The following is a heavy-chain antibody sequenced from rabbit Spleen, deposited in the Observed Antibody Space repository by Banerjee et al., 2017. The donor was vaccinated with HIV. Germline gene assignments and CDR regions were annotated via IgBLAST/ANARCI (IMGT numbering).Heavy chain of an antibody. CDR2: IAGGSSGST. D-gene: IGHD4-1*01. Sequence: QSLEESGGDLVKPGASLTLTCTASGFSFNSGYDMCWVRQAPGKGLEWIACIAGGSSGSTYSATWAKGRFTISKTSSTTVTLQMTSLAAADTATYFCARDTNGWEGVFKLWGQGTLVTVS. CDR3: ARDTNGWEGVFKL. CDR1: GFSFNSGYD. V-gene: IGHV1S40*01. J-gene: IGHJ4*01.